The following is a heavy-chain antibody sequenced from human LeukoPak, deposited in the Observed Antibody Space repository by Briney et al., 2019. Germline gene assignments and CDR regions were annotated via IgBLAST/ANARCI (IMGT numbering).Heavy chain of an antibody. CDR1: GGSISRSSYY. Sequence: SETLSLTCTVSGGSISRSSYYWGWIRQPPGKGLEWIGSIYYSGSTYYNPSLKSRVTISVDTSKNQFSLKLSSVTAADTAVYYCARRESGYSYYFDYWGQGTLVTVSS. D-gene: IGHD3-3*01. CDR2: IYYSGST. V-gene: IGHV4-39*01. CDR3: ARRESGYSYYFDY. J-gene: IGHJ4*02.